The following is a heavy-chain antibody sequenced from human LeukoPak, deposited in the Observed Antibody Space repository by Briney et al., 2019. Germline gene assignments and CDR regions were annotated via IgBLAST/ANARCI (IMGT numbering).Heavy chain of an antibody. Sequence: SETQSLTCTVSGGSISSYYWSWIRQPPGKGLEWIGYTYYSGSTNYNPSLKSRVTISVDTSKNQFSLKLSSVTAADTAVYYCASSFVAYCGGDCYSEYYFDYWGQGTLVTVSS. CDR1: GGSISSYY. J-gene: IGHJ4*02. V-gene: IGHV4-59*08. CDR2: TYYSGST. D-gene: IGHD2-21*02. CDR3: ASSFVAYCGGDCYSEYYFDY.